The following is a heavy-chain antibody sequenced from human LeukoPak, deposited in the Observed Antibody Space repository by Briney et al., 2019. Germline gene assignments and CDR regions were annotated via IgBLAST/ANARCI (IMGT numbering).Heavy chain of an antibody. CDR3: ARVWWQQLVYYFDC. V-gene: IGHV3-21*01. J-gene: IGHJ4*02. CDR2: ISSSSSYI. CDR1: GFTFSSYS. D-gene: IGHD6-13*01. Sequence: PGGSLRLSCAASGFTFSSYSMNWVRQAPGKGLEWVSSISSSSSYIYYADSVKGRFTISRDNAKNSLYLQMNSLRAEDTAVYYCARVWWQQLVYYFDCWGQGTLVTVSS.